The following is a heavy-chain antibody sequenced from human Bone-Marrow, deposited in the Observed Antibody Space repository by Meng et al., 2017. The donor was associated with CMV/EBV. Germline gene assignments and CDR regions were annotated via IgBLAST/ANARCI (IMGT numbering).Heavy chain of an antibody. D-gene: IGHD3-10*01. CDR3: ARDFFGGGWFDP. CDR2: ISYDGSNK. V-gene: IGHV3-30*04. Sequence: GGSLRLSCAASGFTFSSYAMHWVRQAPGKGLEWVAVISYDGSNKYYADSVKGRFTISRDNSKNTLYLQMNSLRAEDTAVYYCARDFFGGGWFDPWGQGTLVTVSS. J-gene: IGHJ5*02. CDR1: GFTFSSYA.